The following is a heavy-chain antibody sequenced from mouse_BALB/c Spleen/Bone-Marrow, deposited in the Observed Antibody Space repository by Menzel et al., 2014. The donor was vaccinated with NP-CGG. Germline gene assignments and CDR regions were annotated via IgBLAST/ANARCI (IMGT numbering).Heavy chain of an antibody. Sequence: EVKLVESGGGLVQPGGSLRLSCATSGFTFTDYYMNWVRPPPGKAPEWLGFIRNKANGYTTEYSASVKGRFTISRDNSQSILYLQMNTLRAEDSATYYCARDSRSTVSHFDYWGQGTTLTVSS. CDR2: IRNKANGYTT. J-gene: IGHJ2*01. D-gene: IGHD1-1*01. V-gene: IGHV7-3*02. CDR3: ARDSRSTVSHFDY. CDR1: GFTFTDYY.